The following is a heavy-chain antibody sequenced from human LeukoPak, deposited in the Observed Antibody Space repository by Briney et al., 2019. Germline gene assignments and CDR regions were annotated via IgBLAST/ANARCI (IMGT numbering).Heavy chain of an antibody. D-gene: IGHD3-22*01. CDR2: ISYDGSNK. J-gene: IGHJ4*02. CDR1: GFTFSSYA. V-gene: IGHV3-30-3*01. CDR3: ARDPKWYYYDSSGYYSPLEFDY. Sequence: PGGSLRLSCAASGFTFSSYAMHWVRQAPGKGLEWVAVISYDGSNKYYAGSVKGRFTISRDNSKNTLYLQMNSLRAEDTAVYYCARDPKWYYYDSSGYYSPLEFDYWGQGTLVTVSS.